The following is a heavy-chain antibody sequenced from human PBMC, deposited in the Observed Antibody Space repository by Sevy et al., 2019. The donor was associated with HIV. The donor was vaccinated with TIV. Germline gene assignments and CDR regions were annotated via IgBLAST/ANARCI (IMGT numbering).Heavy chain of an antibody. CDR1: GYTFTSYG. J-gene: IGHJ6*02. D-gene: IGHD2-2*01. Sequence: VSVKVSCKASGYTFTSYGISWVRQAPGQGLEWMGWISAYNGNTNYAQKLQGRVTMTTDTSTSTAYMELRSLRSDDTAVYYCATGDIVVVPAARYYYGMDVWGQGTTVTVSS. V-gene: IGHV1-18*01. CDR3: ATGDIVVVPAARYYYGMDV. CDR2: ISAYNGNT.